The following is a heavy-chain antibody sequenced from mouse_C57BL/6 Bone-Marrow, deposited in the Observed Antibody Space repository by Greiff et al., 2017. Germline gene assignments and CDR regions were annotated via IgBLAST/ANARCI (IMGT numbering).Heavy chain of an antibody. CDR2: LYPGSGST. CDR3: ARPYCSNYWYVDF. Sequence: VQLQQPGAELVKPGASVKMSCKASGYTFTSYWITWVKQRPGQGLVWIGDLYPGSGSTNYHEKVTSKATLTVDTSSSTAYMQLSSLTSEDSAVYYGARPYCSNYWYVDFWDTRTTVTVSS. D-gene: IGHD2-5*01. J-gene: IGHJ1*03. V-gene: IGHV1-55*01. CDR1: GYTFTSYW.